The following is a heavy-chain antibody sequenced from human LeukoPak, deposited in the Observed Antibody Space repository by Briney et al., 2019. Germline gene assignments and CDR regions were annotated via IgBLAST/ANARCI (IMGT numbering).Heavy chain of an antibody. Sequence: ASVKVSCKASGYTFTSYYMHWVRQAPGQGLEWMGIINPRGSTTYAQKFQGRVTITRNTSISTAYMELSSLRSEDTAVYYCARGAHVGHYDAFDIWGQGTMVTVSS. V-gene: IGHV1-46*01. CDR2: INPRGST. J-gene: IGHJ3*02. CDR1: GYTFTSYY. CDR3: ARGAHVGHYDAFDI.